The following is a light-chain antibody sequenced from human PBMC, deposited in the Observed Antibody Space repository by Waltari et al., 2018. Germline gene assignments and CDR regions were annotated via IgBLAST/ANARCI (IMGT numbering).Light chain of an antibody. V-gene: IGLV2-14*01. CDR1: SSDVGCYNY. Sequence: QSALTQPASVSGSPGQSITISCTGTSSDVGCYNYVSWYQQHPGQAPKLMIYDVSNRPSGVSNRFAGSKSGNTASLTSSGLQAEDEADYYCSSYTSSSTLDVFGTGTKVTVL. CDR3: SSYTSSSTLDV. J-gene: IGLJ1*01. CDR2: DVS.